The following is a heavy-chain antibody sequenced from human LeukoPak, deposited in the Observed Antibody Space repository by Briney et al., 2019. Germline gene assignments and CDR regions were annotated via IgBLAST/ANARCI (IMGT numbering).Heavy chain of an antibody. CDR2: IYYSGST. Sequence: PSETLSLTCTVSGGSISSYYWSWIRQPPGKGLEWIGYIYYSGSTNYNPSLKSRVTISVDTSKNQFSLKLSSVTAADTAVYYCARWEANYGSEINWFDPWGQGTLVTVSS. CDR3: ARWEANYGSEINWFDP. J-gene: IGHJ5*02. CDR1: GGSISSYY. V-gene: IGHV4-59*01. D-gene: IGHD3-10*01.